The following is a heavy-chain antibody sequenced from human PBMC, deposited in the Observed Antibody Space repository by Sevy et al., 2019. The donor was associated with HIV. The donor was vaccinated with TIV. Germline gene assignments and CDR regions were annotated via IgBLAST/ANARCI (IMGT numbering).Heavy chain of an antibody. V-gene: IGHV4-39*02. CDR2: IYYGGNT. CDR3: ATGRRSGSPFDS. Sequence: SETLSLTCIVSGGSVTTTGYYWGWVRQPPGKGVEWIGNIYYGGNTFYKPSLKSRVSISVDTSNNRFSLKLNSVTAADTAVYYCATGRRSGSPFDSWSQGTLVTVSS. J-gene: IGHJ4*02. D-gene: IGHD6-19*01. CDR1: GGSVTTTGYY.